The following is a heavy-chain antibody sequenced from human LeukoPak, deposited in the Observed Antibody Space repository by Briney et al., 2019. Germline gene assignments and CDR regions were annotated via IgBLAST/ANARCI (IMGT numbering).Heavy chain of an antibody. Sequence: SQTLSLTCTVSGGSISSGSYYWSWIRQPAGKGLEWIGRIYTSGSTNYNPSLKSRVTISVDTSKNQFSLKLSSVTAADTAVYYCASTSAGYYYYGMDVWGQGTTVTVSS. J-gene: IGHJ6*02. D-gene: IGHD6-13*01. V-gene: IGHV4-61*02. CDR1: GGSISSGSYY. CDR2: IYTSGST. CDR3: ASTSAGYYYYGMDV.